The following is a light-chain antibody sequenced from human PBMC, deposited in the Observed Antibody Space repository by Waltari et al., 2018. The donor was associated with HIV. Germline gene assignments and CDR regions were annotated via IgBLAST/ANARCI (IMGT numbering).Light chain of an antibody. CDR1: SSNIGAGYD. CDR2: GDS. CDR3: QSSYSSPLVI. Sequence: QSVLTQPPSVSGAPGQRVTISCTGTSSNIGAGYDVHWYQQVPGTAPKLLIYGDSNRPSGVPDRFTGSTSGTAASLVITGLQAEDEADYYCQSSYSSPLVIFGGGTKLTVL. J-gene: IGLJ2*01. V-gene: IGLV1-40*01.